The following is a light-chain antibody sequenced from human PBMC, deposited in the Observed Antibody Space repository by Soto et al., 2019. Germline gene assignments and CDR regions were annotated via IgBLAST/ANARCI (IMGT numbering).Light chain of an antibody. CDR1: SSNIGAGYV. V-gene: IGLV1-40*01. CDR3: QSYDSSLSGWV. Sequence: QAVVRQPPSVSGAPGQRVTISCTGSSSNIGAGYVVHWYQQLPGTAPKLLIYGNSNRPSGVPDRFSGSKSGTSASLAITGLQAEDEADYYCQSYDSSLSGWVFGGGTKLT. CDR2: GNS. J-gene: IGLJ3*02.